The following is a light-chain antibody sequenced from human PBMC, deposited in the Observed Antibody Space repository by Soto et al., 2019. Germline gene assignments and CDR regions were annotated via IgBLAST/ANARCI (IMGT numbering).Light chain of an antibody. CDR1: SSDVGGYNY. V-gene: IGLV2-14*01. CDR3: SSYTSSSTVV. J-gene: IGLJ3*02. CDR2: EVS. Sequence: SALTQPASVSGSPGQSITISCTGSSSDVGGYNYVSWYQHHPGKAPKLMIYEVSNRPSGVSNRFSGYKSDNTASLTISGLQSEDEADYYCSSYTSSSTVVFGGGTKLTVL.